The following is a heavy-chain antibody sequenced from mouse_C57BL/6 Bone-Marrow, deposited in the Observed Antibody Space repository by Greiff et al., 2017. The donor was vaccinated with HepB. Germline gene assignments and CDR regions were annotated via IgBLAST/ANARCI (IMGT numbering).Heavy chain of an antibody. V-gene: IGHV5-15*01. Sequence: EVKLVESGGGLVQPGGSLKLSCAASGFTFSDYGMAWVRQATMKGPEWVAFISNLAYSIYYADTVTGRFTISRENAKNPLDLEMSSLRSEATAMYYCARRGYGNYGYFDVCGTGTTVTVSS. CDR3: ARRGYGNYGYFDV. D-gene: IGHD2-1*01. CDR1: GFTFSDYG. J-gene: IGHJ1*03. CDR2: ISNLAYSI.